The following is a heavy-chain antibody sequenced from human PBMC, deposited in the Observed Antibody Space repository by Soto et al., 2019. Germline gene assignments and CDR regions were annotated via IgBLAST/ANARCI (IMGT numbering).Heavy chain of an antibody. D-gene: IGHD2-2*01. CDR1: GGSINNNNW. CDR3: ARGPYCSSTSCNSGAPFYDYYGMDV. J-gene: IGHJ6*02. CDR2: IYHSGST. Sequence: QVQLQESGPGLVKPSGTLSLTCAVSGGSINNNNWWSWVRQPPGKGLEWIGEIYHSGSTNYNPSLKSRVTISVAKSENRFSLKVSSVTAADTAVYYCARGPYCSSTSCNSGAPFYDYYGMDVWGQGTTVTVSS. V-gene: IGHV4-4*02.